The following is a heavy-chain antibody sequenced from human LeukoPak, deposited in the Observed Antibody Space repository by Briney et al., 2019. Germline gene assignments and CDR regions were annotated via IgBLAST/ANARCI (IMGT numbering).Heavy chain of an antibody. CDR1: GYSFTSNY. CDR2: IYPRDGST. V-gene: IGHV1-46*01. J-gene: IGHJ4*02. Sequence: RASVKVSCKVSGYSFTSNYIHWVRQAPGQGLEWMGMIYPRDGSTSYAQRFQDRVTVTRDTSTSTVHMELSGLRSEDTAVYYCARDQGGFDYWGQGTLVTVSS. CDR3: ARDQGGFDY.